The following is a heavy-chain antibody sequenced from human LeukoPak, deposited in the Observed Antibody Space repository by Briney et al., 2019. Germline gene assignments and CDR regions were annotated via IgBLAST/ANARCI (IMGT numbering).Heavy chain of an antibody. V-gene: IGHV4-34*01. J-gene: IGHJ6*02. D-gene: IGHD6-13*01. CDR1: GGSFSGYY. Sequence: SETLSLTCAVYGGSFSGYYWSWIRQPPGKGLEWIGEINHSGSTNYNPSLKSRVTISVDTSKNQFSLKLSSVTAADTAVYYCARVVRGIAAAGLGMDVWGQGTTVTVSS. CDR3: ARVVRGIAAAGLGMDV. CDR2: INHSGST.